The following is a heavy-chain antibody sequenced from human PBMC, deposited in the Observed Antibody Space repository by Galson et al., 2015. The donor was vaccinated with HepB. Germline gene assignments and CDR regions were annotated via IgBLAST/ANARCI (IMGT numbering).Heavy chain of an antibody. J-gene: IGHJ4*02. D-gene: IGHD2-15*01. Sequence: SLRLSCAASGFTFSSYWMHWVRQAPGKGLVWVSRINSDGSSTSYADSVKGRFTISRDNSKNTLYLQMNSLRAEDTAVYYCAKLQTTVVVAAEYFDYWGQGTLVTVPS. V-gene: IGHV3-74*01. CDR1: GFTFSSYW. CDR3: AKLQTTVVVAAEYFDY. CDR2: INSDGSST.